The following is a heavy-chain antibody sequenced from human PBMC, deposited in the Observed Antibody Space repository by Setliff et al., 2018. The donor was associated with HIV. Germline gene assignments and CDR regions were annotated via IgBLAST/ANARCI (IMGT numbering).Heavy chain of an antibody. V-gene: IGHV4-4*07. CDR3: ARSNPGITAGLLAY. Sequence: PSETLSLTCTVSGDSIGDYYWNWIRQPAGKGLEWIGRVYISGTTHYNPSLKSRVTIKLDMSKSQLSLFLNSVTAADTATYYCARSNPGITAGLLAYWGPGTLVTVSS. D-gene: IGHD6-13*01. CDR2: VYISGTT. CDR1: GDSIGDYY. J-gene: IGHJ4*02.